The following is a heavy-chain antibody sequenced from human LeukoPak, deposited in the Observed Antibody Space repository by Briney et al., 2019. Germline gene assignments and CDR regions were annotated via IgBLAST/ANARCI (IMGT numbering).Heavy chain of an antibody. J-gene: IGHJ4*02. CDR2: INPNSGGT. Sequence: GSVKVSCKASGYTFTGYYMHWVRQAPGQGLEWMGWINPNSGGTNYAQKFQGRVTMTRDTSISTAYMELSRLRSDDTAVYYCARVGIAAAVYFDYWGQGTLVTVSS. CDR3: ARVGIAAAVYFDY. V-gene: IGHV1-2*02. D-gene: IGHD6-13*01. CDR1: GYTFTGYY.